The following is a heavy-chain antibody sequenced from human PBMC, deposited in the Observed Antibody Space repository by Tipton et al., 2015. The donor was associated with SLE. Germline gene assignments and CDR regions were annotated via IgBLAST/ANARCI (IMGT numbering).Heavy chain of an antibody. CDR1: GDSISGGPHY. D-gene: IGHD3-22*01. J-gene: IGHJ4*02. Sequence: SLRLSCTVSGDSISGGPHYWGWVRRPPGKGLEWVSYISSSGSTIYYADSVKGRFTISRDNAKNSLYLQMNSLRAEDTAVYYCARGGYYDSSGYYPLDYWGQGTLVTVSS. CDR3: ARGGYYDSSGYYPLDY. CDR2: ISSSGSTI. V-gene: IGHV3-11*01.